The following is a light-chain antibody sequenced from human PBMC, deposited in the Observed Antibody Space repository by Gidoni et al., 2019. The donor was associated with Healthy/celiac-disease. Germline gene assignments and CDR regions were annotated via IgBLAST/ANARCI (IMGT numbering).Light chain of an antibody. V-gene: IGKV1-9*01. CDR2: AAS. CDR3: QQLNSYLS. J-gene: IGKJ5*01. Sequence: DIQLTQSPSFLSASVGDRVTITCRASQGISSYLAWYQQKPGKAPKLLIYAASTLQSGVPSRFSGSGSGTEFTLTISSLQPEDFATYYCQQLNSYLSFGQXTRLEIK. CDR1: QGISSY.